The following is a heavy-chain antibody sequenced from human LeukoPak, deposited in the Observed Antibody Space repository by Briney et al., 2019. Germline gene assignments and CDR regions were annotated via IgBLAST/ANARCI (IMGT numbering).Heavy chain of an antibody. V-gene: IGHV3-21*01. J-gene: IGHJ4*02. CDR1: GFTFSSYS. D-gene: IGHD6-19*01. CDR2: ISSSSSYI. CDR3: ARDRGISGWPFDY. Sequence: GGSLRLSCAASGFTFSSYSMNWVRQAPGKGLEWVSSISSSSSYIYYADSVKGRFTISRDNAKNPLYLQMNSLRAEDTAVYYCARDRGISGWPFDYWGQGTLVTVSS.